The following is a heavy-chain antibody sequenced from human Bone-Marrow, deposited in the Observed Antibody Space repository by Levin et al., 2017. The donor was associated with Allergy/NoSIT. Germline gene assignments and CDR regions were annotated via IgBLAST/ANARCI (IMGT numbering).Heavy chain of an antibody. CDR1: GYTFTGYY. CDR3: ARERSITIFGVVPTKTFDY. CDR2: INPNSGDT. V-gene: IGHV1-2*02. D-gene: IGHD3-3*01. J-gene: IGHJ4*02. Sequence: ASVKVSCKASGYTFTGYYLHWVRQAPGQGLEWMGWINPNSGDTNSAQKFQGRVTMTRDTSITTAYMELSRLTSDDTDVYYCARERSITIFGVVPTKTFDYWGQGTLVTVSS.